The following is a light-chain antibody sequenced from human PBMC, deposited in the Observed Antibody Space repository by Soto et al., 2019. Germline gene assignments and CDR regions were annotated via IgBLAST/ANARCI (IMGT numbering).Light chain of an antibody. V-gene: IGKV1-5*03. CDR3: QHYKDYSWT. CDR1: QSISSW. Sequence: DIHMTQSPSTLSASVGDRVTITCRASQSISSWLAWYQQKPGKAPKLLIYKTSSLETGVPSRFSASGSGTEFTLTISSLQPDDFATYYCQHYKDYSWTFGQGTKVEVK. J-gene: IGKJ1*01. CDR2: KTS.